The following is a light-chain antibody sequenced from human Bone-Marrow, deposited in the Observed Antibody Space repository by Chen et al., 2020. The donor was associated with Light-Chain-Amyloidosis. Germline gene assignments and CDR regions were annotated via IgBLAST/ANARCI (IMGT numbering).Light chain of an antibody. J-gene: IGKJ4*01. CDR2: GSP. CDR3: QPYGNSPLT. CDR1: QTISSNY. Sequence: EIVLTQSPGTLSLSPGEGANHSCRASQTISSNYLTWYQQKFGQAPRLLIYGSPRRATGIPDRFTGSGSGTDFTLTINSLEPEDCARYYCQPYGNSPLTFGGGTKVEIK. V-gene: IGKV3-20*01.